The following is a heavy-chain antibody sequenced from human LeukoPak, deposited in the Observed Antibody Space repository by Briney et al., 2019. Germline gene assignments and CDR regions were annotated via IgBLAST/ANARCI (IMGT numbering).Heavy chain of an antibody. J-gene: IGHJ4*02. CDR2: IYTSGST. Sequence: SQTLSLTCTVSGGSISSGSYYWSWIQQPAGKGLEWIGRIYTSGSTNYNPSLKSRVTISVDTSKNQFSLKLSSVTAADTAVYYCARNYGSGRDYWGQGTLVTVSS. V-gene: IGHV4-61*02. D-gene: IGHD3-10*01. CDR3: ARNYGSGRDY. CDR1: GGSISSGSYY.